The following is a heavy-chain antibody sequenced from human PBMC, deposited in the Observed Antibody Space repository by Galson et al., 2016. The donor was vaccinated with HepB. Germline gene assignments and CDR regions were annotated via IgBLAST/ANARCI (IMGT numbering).Heavy chain of an antibody. CDR2: IYGDGSGT. J-gene: IGHJ4*02. CDR1: GFTLSGYL. D-gene: IGHD3-16*01. V-gene: IGHV3-74*01. CDR3: VRDNDYVIDV. Sequence: SLRLSCAASGFTLSGYLMQWVRQPPGKGLVSVSYIYGDGSGTDYADSVKGRFTISRDNAKNTVYLQMNSLRAEDTAVYYCVRDNDYVIDVWGQGTLVTVSS.